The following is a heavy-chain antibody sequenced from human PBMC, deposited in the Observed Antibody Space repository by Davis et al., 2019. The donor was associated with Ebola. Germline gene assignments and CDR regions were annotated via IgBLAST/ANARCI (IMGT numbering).Heavy chain of an antibody. CDR2: ISGSGSST. Sequence: PGGSLRLSCAASGFTFSSYAMSWVRQAPGKGLEWVSGISGSGSSTYYADSVKGRFTISRDNSKNTLYLQMNSLRAEDTAVYYCAKAYCRSTSCYTWAFDYWGQGTLVTVSS. CDR1: GFTFSSYA. V-gene: IGHV3-23*01. D-gene: IGHD2-2*02. J-gene: IGHJ4*02. CDR3: AKAYCRSTSCYTWAFDY.